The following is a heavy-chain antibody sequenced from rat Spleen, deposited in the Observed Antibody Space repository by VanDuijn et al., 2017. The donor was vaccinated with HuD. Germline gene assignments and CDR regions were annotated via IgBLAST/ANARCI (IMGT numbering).Heavy chain of an antibody. J-gene: IGHJ2*01. V-gene: IGHV5-25*01. CDR1: GFTFSNYD. CDR2: ISPSGVYT. D-gene: IGHD1-11*01. Sequence: EVQLVESGGGLVQPGRSLKLSCAASGFTFSNYDMAWVRQAPTKGLEWVASISPSGVYTYFRDSVKGRFTISRDNAKSTLSLQMDSLRSEDTATYYCARRHYGYTDYFDYWGQGVMVPVSS. CDR3: ARRHYGYTDYFDY.